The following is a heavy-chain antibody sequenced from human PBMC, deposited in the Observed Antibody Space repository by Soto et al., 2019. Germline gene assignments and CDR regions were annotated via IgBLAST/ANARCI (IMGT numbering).Heavy chain of an antibody. CDR2: ISSSSSYT. V-gene: IGHV3-11*06. CDR1: GFSFRDYY. Sequence: PGESLRLASAASGFSFRDYYMSWIRQAPGEGLEWVSYISSSSSYTNYSDSVKGRFTVSRDNAKNSLYMQLNSLRAEDTAVYYCALDVDGGCCSSCFDPWGQGTLVTVSS. D-gene: IGHD2-15*01. CDR3: ALDVDGGCCSSCFDP. J-gene: IGHJ5*02.